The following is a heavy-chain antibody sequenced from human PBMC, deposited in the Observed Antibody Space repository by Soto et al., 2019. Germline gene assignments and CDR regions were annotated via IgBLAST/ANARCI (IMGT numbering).Heavy chain of an antibody. CDR1: GFTFSSYA. CDR2: ISGSGGST. D-gene: IGHD6-19*01. J-gene: IGHJ4*02. CDR3: AKVRVAGTSPRGDDFDY. Sequence: PWGSLRLSCAASGFTFSSYAIICGRQAPCKWLEWVSAISGSGGSTYYADSVKGRFTISRDNSKNALYLQMNSLRAEDTAVYYCAKVRVAGTSPRGDDFDYWGQGTLVTVSS. V-gene: IGHV3-23*01.